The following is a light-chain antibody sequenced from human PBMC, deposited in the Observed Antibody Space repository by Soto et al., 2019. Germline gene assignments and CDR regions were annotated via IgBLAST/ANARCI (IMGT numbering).Light chain of an antibody. J-gene: IGLJ1*01. CDR2: GVY. Sequence: SALTQPSSVSGSPGQSITISCTGSSDDIGTYEYISWHQLNPGISPKLIIFGVYDRPSGVSDRFSGSMSGNTASLTIFGLQLEDEAVYYCSSYTSGSTLPWVFGTGTKVTVL. CDR1: SDDIGTYEY. CDR3: SSYTSGSTLPWV. V-gene: IGLV2-14*01.